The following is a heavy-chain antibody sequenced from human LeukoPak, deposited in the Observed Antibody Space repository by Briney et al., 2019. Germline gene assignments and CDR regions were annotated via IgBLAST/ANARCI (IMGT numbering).Heavy chain of an antibody. CDR2: INHSGST. D-gene: IGHD2-2*01. CDR1: GGSISSGGYY. V-gene: IGHV4-39*07. CDR3: ARGLKRRYQLLFWFDP. J-gene: IGHJ5*02. Sequence: SETLSLTCTVSGGSISSGGYYWSWIRQPPGKGLEWIGEINHSGSTNYNPSLKSRVTISVDTSKNQFSLKLSSVTAADTAVYYCARGLKRRYQLLFWFDPWGQGTLVTVSS.